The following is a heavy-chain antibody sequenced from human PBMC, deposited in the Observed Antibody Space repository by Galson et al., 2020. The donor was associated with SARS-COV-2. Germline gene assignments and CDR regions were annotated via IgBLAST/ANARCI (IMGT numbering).Heavy chain of an antibody. CDR3: AGSAREIRYFGWYWFDP. D-gene: IGHD3-9*01. CDR2: IKPNRGGT. Sequence: GESLKIFCKAYGYTLTGYYMHRVRQAPGPGLESIGCIKPNRGGTNYAQNFPGRVTMTRDTSISTAYMELSRLRSDVTAVYYCAGSAREIRYFGWYWFDPWGQGSLVTVSS. V-gene: IGHV1-2*02. J-gene: IGHJ5*02. CDR1: GYTLTGYY.